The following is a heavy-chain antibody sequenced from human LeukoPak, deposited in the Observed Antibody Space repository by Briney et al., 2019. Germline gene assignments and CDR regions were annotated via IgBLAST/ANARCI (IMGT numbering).Heavy chain of an antibody. V-gene: IGHV4-39*01. Sequence: SETLSLTCTVSGGSISSSSYYWGWIRQPPGKELEWIGSMYYSGSTYNSPSLKSRVTISVDTSKNQFSLKLSSVTAADTAVYYCARLAATLDYFDYWGQGTLVTVSS. CDR2: MYYSGST. J-gene: IGHJ4*02. D-gene: IGHD2-15*01. CDR1: GGSISSSSYY. CDR3: ARLAATLDYFDY.